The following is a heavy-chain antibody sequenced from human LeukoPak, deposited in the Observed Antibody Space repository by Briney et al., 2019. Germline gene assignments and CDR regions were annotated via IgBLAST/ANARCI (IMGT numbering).Heavy chain of an antibody. CDR3: ARHRGTAAGPDAFDI. Sequence: SETLSLTCTVSGGSISSYYWSWIRQPPGKGLEWIGYIYYSGSTNYNPSLKSRVTISVDTSKNQFSLKLSSVTAADTAVYYCARHRGTAAGPDAFDIWGQGTMVTVSS. CDR2: IYYSGST. V-gene: IGHV4-59*01. J-gene: IGHJ3*02. CDR1: GGSISSYY. D-gene: IGHD6-13*01.